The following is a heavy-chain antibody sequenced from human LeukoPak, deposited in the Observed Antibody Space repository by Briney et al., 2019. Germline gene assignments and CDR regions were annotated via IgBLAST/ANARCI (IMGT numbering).Heavy chain of an antibody. D-gene: IGHD1-26*01. CDR1: RFTFSSYW. CDR3: ARDSGSYYYFDY. Sequence: PGGSLRLSCAASRFTFSSYWMSWVRQAPGKGLEWVANIKQDGSEKYYVDSVKGRFTISRDNAKNSLYLQMNSLRAEDTAVYYCARDSGSYYYFDYWGQGTLVTVSS. CDR2: IKQDGSEK. V-gene: IGHV3-7*01. J-gene: IGHJ4*02.